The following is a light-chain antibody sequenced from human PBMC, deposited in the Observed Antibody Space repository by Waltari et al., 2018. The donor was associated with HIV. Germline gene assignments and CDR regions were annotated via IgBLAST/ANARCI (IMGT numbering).Light chain of an antibody. Sequence: QSALTQPRSVSGSPGQSVTISCTGTISDVGGYNYVSWYQQYPGKAPKVMIYDVSNRPSGGPDRFSGSKSGNTASLTISGLQAEDEADYYCCSYAGNYVWLFGGRTKLTVL. J-gene: IGLJ3*02. V-gene: IGLV2-11*01. CDR3: CSYAGNYVWL. CDR2: DVS. CDR1: ISDVGGYNY.